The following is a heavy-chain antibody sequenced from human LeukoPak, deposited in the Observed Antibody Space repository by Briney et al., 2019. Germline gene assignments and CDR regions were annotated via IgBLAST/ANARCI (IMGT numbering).Heavy chain of an antibody. J-gene: IGHJ5*02. Sequence: PSETLSLTCTVSGGSISSYYWSWIRQPAGKGLEWIGRIYTSGSTNYNPSLKSRVTMSVDTSKNQFSLKLSSVTAADTAVYYCARGTLRFLEWSGGFDPWGQGTLVTVSS. CDR2: IYTSGST. CDR3: ARGTLRFLEWSGGFDP. CDR1: GGSISSYY. V-gene: IGHV4-4*07. D-gene: IGHD3-3*01.